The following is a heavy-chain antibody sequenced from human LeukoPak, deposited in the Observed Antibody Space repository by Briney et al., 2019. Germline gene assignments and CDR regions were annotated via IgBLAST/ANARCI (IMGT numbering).Heavy chain of an antibody. Sequence: GGSLRLSCAASGFTVSNTYMSWVRQAPGKGLEWVSLIYSGGGTYSADSVKGRFTISRDISKNTLYLQMNSLRVEDTAVYYCAREGMHDSSGYYPIGGSYYFDHWGQGTLVTVSS. D-gene: IGHD3-22*01. V-gene: IGHV3-53*01. CDR2: IYSGGGT. CDR3: AREGMHDSSGYYPIGGSYYFDH. J-gene: IGHJ4*02. CDR1: GFTVSNTY.